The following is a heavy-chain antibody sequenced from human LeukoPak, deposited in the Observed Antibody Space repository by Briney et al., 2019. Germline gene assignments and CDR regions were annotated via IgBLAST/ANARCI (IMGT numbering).Heavy chain of an antibody. Sequence: SETLSLTCTVSGYSISSGYCWGWIRQPPGKGLEWIGSFYDSGNTYYNPSLKSRVTISVDTSKNQFSLKLSSVTAADTAVYYCARPKVRGVLGLNWFDPWGQGTLVTVSS. V-gene: IGHV4-38-2*02. D-gene: IGHD3-10*01. CDR2: FYDSGNT. CDR3: ARPKVRGVLGLNWFDP. J-gene: IGHJ5*02. CDR1: GYSISSGYC.